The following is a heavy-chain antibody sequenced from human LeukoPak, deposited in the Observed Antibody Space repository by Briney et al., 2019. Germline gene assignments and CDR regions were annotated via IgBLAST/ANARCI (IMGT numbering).Heavy chain of an antibody. V-gene: IGHV3-30*18. D-gene: IGHD2-2*01. CDR3: AKERHRYCSSTSCYYFDY. J-gene: IGHJ4*02. Sequence: GGSLRLSCAASGFTFSSYGMHWVRQAPGKGLEWVAVISYDGSNKYYADSVKGRFTISRDNSKNTLYLQMNSLRAEDTAVYSCAKERHRYCSSTSCYYFDYWGQGTLVTVSS. CDR1: GFTFSSYG. CDR2: ISYDGSNK.